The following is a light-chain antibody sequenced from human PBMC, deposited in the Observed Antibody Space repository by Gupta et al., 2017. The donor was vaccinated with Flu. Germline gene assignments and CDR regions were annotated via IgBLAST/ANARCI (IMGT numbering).Light chain of an antibody. V-gene: IGKV1-39*01. CDR3: QQSDTHSLT. J-gene: IGKJ4*01. CDR2: STS. CDR1: RTISGY. Sequence: GETFTITCRASRTISGYLNWYQHKPGEAPNLLIYSTSRLQRGVPSRFSGSGSGTDFTLTITSLQPDDLATYFCQQSDTHSLTFGGGTKV.